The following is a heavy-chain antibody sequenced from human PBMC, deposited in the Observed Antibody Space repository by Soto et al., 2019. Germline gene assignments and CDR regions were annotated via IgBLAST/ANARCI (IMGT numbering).Heavy chain of an antibody. CDR1: GGTFSSYT. CDR2: IIPILGIA. J-gene: IGHJ5*02. Sequence: QVQLVQSGAEVQKPGSSVKVSCKASGGTFSSYTISWVRQAPGQGLEWMGRIIPILGIANYAQKFQGRVTITAAKSTSTAYMELSRLRSEDTAVYYCAREGGYCSSTRCNNWFDPWGQGTLVTVSS. V-gene: IGHV1-69*08. CDR3: AREGGYCSSTRCNNWFDP. D-gene: IGHD2-2*01.